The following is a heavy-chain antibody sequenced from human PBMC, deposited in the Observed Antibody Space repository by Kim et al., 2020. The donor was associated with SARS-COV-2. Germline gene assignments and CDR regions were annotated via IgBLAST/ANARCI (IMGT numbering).Heavy chain of an antibody. CDR3: ARLHCSGGSCYYSYYHMDV. CDR2: IYYSGYT. Sequence: SETLSLTCTVSGDSISNYYWGWIRQPPGKGLEWVGYIYYSGYTNYNPSLKSRLTISLDTSKNHFSLKLTSVTAADTAVYHCARLHCSGGSCYYSYYHMDVGGKGTTVTVSS. V-gene: IGHV4-59*08. CDR1: GDSISNYY. J-gene: IGHJ6*03. D-gene: IGHD2-15*01.